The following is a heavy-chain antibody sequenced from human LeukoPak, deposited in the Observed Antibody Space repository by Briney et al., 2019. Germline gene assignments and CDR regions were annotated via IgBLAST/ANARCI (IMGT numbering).Heavy chain of an antibody. J-gene: IGHJ4*02. CDR3: AIPVVTAHSSFDY. D-gene: IGHD2-21*02. CDR2: MNPNSGNT. Sequence: ASVKVSCKASGYTFTSYDINWVRQATGQGLEWMGWMNPNSGNTGYAQKFQGRVTMTRNTSISTAYMELSSLRSEDTAVYYCAIPVVTAHSSFDYWGQGTLVTVSS. CDR1: GYTFTSYD. V-gene: IGHV1-8*01.